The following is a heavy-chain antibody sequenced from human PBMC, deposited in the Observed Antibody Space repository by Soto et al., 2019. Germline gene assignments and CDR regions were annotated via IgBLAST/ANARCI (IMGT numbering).Heavy chain of an antibody. Sequence: QVQLLQSGPAVKQPGASVRISCQASGYSFTHFEIHWVRQAPGQRLEWMGWINTYNGDTKYSQKFQGTVTFTRDTSASTAYLYLEGMTSDDTSFYFCAIGLTRLYYGGQETLVTFSS. V-gene: IGHV1-3*04. CDR1: GYSFTHFE. D-gene: IGHD7-27*01. CDR3: AIGLTRLYY. J-gene: IGHJ4*02. CDR2: INTYNGDT.